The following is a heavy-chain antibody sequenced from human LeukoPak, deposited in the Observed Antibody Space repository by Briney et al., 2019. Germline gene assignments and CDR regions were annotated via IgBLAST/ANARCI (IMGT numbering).Heavy chain of an antibody. V-gene: IGHV4-61*02. CDR2: IYTSGST. CDR3: ARERPHYYDSSGYFWYFDL. Sequence: SETLSLTCTVSGGSISSGSYYWSWIRQPAGTGLEWIGRIYTSGSTNYNPSLKSRVTISVDTFKNQFSLKLSSVTAADTAVYYCARERPHYYDSSGYFWYFDLWGRGTLVTVPS. J-gene: IGHJ2*01. CDR1: GGSISSGSYY. D-gene: IGHD3-22*01.